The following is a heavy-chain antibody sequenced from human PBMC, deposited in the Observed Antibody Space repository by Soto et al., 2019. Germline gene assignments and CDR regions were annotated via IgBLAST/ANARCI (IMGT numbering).Heavy chain of an antibody. CDR3: AVTTDY. D-gene: IGHD4-17*01. Sequence: ASVKVSCKTSGYTFTDYVINWVRQAAGQGLEWMGWVSPDHGNAGYAQQFQGRVTMTSDTSISTVFMELTNLRSEDTAVYYCAVTTDYWVQGTKVTVSA. V-gene: IGHV1-8*01. CDR1: GYTFTDYV. J-gene: IGHJ4*02. CDR2: VSPDHGNA.